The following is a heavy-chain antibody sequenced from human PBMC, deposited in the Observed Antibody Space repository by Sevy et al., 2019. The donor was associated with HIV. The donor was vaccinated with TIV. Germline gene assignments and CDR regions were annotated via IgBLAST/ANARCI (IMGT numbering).Heavy chain of an antibody. Sequence: SETLSLTCTVSGGSISNPDYNWSWIRQSPGKGLEWLGYIYYSGNTYYSPSLRSPISISIDTSKNQFSLTLMSVTAADTAVYFCARVTGPFGCLDPWGQGALVTVSS. CDR1: GGSISNPDYN. D-gene: IGHD3-9*01. CDR2: IYYSGNT. CDR3: ARVTGPFGCLDP. V-gene: IGHV4-30-4*01. J-gene: IGHJ5*02.